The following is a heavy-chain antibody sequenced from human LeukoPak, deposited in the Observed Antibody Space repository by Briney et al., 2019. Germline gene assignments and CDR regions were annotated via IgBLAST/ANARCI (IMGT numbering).Heavy chain of an antibody. Sequence: SETLPLTCTVSGGSISSSSYYWDWIRQPPGKGLEWIGNIYYSGSTYYNPSLKSRVTISIDTSKNQFSLRLSSVTAADTAVYYCAKSGGYGLIDYWGQGTLVTVSS. CDR3: AKSGGYGLIDY. CDR2: IYYSGST. V-gene: IGHV4-39*01. D-gene: IGHD1-26*01. CDR1: GGSISSSSYY. J-gene: IGHJ4*02.